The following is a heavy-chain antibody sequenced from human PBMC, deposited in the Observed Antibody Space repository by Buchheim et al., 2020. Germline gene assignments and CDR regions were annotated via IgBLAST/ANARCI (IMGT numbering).Heavy chain of an antibody. D-gene: IGHD3-10*01. CDR2: ISGSGGST. CDR3: AKDTAKITRGSFDY. V-gene: IGHV3-23*01. J-gene: IGHJ4*02. Sequence: EVQLLESGGGLVQPGGSLRLSCAASGLTISSYAMSWVRQAPGKGLEWVSGISGSGGSTYYADSVKGRFTISRDNSKNTLYLQMNSLRVKDTAVYYCAKDTAKITRGSFDYWGQGTL. CDR1: GLTISSYA.